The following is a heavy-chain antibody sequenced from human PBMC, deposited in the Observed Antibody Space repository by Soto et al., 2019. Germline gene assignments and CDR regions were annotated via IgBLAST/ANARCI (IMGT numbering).Heavy chain of an antibody. Sequence: SETLSLTCTVSGDSISSSTYFWGWIRQPPGKGREWIGSVDYSGTTYYNTSLRTRATISVDASKNQFSLKLSSVTAADTVVYYCARQGRPTAGMGWFDPLGPGTLVTVSS. J-gene: IGHJ5*02. CDR3: ARQGRPTAGMGWFDP. CDR1: GDSISSSTYF. CDR2: VDYSGTT. V-gene: IGHV4-39*01. D-gene: IGHD1-1*01.